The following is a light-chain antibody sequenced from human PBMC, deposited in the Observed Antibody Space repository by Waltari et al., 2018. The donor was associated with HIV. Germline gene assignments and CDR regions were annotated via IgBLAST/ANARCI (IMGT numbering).Light chain of an antibody. CDR2: EVT. Sequence: QSALTQPASVSGSPGQSITISCTGTSSDVGGYNYVSWYQQHPGKAPKVMIYEVTNRPSGVSNRCSGSKSGYTAALTISGLQAEDEADYYCSSYTSSNTVVFGGGTKLTVL. CDR1: SSDVGGYNY. CDR3: SSYTSSNTVV. J-gene: IGLJ2*01. V-gene: IGLV2-14*01.